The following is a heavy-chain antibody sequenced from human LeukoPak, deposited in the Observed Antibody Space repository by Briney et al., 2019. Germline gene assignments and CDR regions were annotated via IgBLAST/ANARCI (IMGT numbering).Heavy chain of an antibody. D-gene: IGHD2-15*01. J-gene: IGHJ3*02. Sequence: SETLSLTCTVSGGSISSYYWSWIRQPPGKGLEWIGHIHNSGRNKSDPFLKSRITISVDTSKNQFSLKLSSVTAADTAVYYCARADCSGGSCPHPRHAPHAFDIWGQGTMVTVSS. CDR3: ARADCSGGSCPHPRHAPHAFDI. CDR2: IHNSGRN. V-gene: IGHV4-59*01. CDR1: GGSISSYY.